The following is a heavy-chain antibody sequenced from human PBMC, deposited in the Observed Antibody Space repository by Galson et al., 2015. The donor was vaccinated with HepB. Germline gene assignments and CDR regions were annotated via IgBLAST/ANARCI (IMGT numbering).Heavy chain of an antibody. J-gene: IGHJ3*02. D-gene: IGHD6-13*01. CDR2: ISPYTGYT. V-gene: IGHV1-18*01. Sequence: SVKVSCKASGYTFTSYGISWVRQAPGQGLEWMGWISPYTGYTNYARNLRGRVTMTTDTSTSTASMGLRSLTSDDTAVYYCARDARDMSSSWYHGFDIWGQGTMVTVSS. CDR1: GYTFTSYG. CDR3: ARDARDMSSSWYHGFDI.